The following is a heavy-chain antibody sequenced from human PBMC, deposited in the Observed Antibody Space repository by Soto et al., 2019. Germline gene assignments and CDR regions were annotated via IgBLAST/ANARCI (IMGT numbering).Heavy chain of an antibody. CDR3: ARGVAGTGCCSGARCYGQSHNFDY. Sequence: ASVKVSCKASGYTFTGYYMHWVRQATGQGLEWMGWMKPNSANTSYAQKFQGRVTMTWDTSISTAYMELSSLRYDDTAVYYWARGVAGTGCCSGARCYGQSHNFDYWGQGSLVTVSS. J-gene: IGHJ4*02. D-gene: IGHD2-2*01. CDR1: GYTFTGYY. V-gene: IGHV1-8*02. CDR2: MKPNSANT.